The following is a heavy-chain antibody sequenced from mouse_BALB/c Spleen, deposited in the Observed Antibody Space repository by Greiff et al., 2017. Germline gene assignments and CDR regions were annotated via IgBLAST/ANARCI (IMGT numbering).Heavy chain of an antibody. V-gene: IGHV1-18*01. CDR3: ARNYGRDAMDY. Sequence: VLVKQSGPELVKPGASVMIPCKASGYTFNDYNMDWVKQSHGKSLEWIGAINPNNGGTIYNQKFKGKATLTVDKSSSTAYMELRSLTSEDTAVYYCARNYGRDAMDYWGQGTSVTVSS. CDR1: GYTFNDYN. J-gene: IGHJ4*01. CDR2: INPNNGGT. D-gene: IGHD1-1*01.